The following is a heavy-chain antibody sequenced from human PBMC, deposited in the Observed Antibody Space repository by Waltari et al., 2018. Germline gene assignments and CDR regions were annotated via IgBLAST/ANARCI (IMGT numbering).Heavy chain of an antibody. V-gene: IGHV1-24*01. CDR1: GYTLTELS. Sequence: QVQLVQSGAEVKKPGASVKVSCKVSGYTLTELSMHWVRQAPGQGLEWMGGFDPEDGETIYAQKFQGRVTMTEDTSTDTAYMELSSLRSEDTAVYYCATGPAGSGSYRTYYFDYWGQGTLVTVSS. CDR3: ATGPAGSGSYRTYYFDY. J-gene: IGHJ4*02. D-gene: IGHD3-10*01. CDR2: FDPEDGET.